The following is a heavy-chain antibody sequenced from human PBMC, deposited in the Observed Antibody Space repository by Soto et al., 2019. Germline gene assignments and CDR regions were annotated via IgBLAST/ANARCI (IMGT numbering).Heavy chain of an antibody. D-gene: IGHD1-26*01. CDR2: INHSGST. V-gene: IGHV4-34*01. CDR1: GGSFSGYY. J-gene: IGHJ6*02. Sequence: SETLSLTCDVYGGSFSGYYWSWVRQPPGKGLEWIGEINHSGSTNYNPSLKSRVTISVDTSKNQFSLKLSSVTAADTAVYYCARFRGVGATTYYYGMDVWGQGTTVTVSS. CDR3: ARFRGVGATTYYYGMDV.